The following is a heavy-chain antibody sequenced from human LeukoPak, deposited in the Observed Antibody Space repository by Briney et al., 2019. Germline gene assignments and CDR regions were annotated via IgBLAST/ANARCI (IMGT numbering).Heavy chain of an antibody. D-gene: IGHD5-12*01. CDR3: ARGNSDYDHDY. Sequence: GGSLRLSCAPSGFTFSSYSMNWVRQAPGKGLEWVSSISTTSRYKYYADSVEGRFTISRDNAKNSVYLQMNSLRAEDTAVYYCARGNSDYDHDYWGQGTLVTVSS. V-gene: IGHV3-21*01. J-gene: IGHJ4*02. CDR2: ISTTSRYK. CDR1: GFTFSSYS.